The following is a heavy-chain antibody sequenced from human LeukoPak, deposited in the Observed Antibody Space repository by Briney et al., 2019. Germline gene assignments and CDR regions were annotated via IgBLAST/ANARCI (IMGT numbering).Heavy chain of an antibody. J-gene: IGHJ5*02. CDR1: GFTLSGYW. CDR3: ARDGTVTAGPFDP. V-gene: IGHV3-7*01. Sequence: GGSLRLSCAASGFTLSGYWMSWVRQAPGKGLEWVANIKQDGSAKYYVDSVKGRFTISRDNSKNTLYLQMNSLTAEDTAVYYCARDGTVTAGPFDPWGGGTLVTVSS. D-gene: IGHD4-17*01. CDR2: IKQDGSAK.